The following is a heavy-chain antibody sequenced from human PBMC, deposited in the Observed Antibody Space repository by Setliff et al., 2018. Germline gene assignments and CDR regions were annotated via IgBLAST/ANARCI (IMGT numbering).Heavy chain of an antibody. J-gene: IGHJ6*03. V-gene: IGHV4-4*07. CDR2: TYIGGSA. D-gene: IGHD6-19*01. Sequence: PSETLSLTCTVSGGSISSYYWSWIRQPAGKGLEWIGHTYIGGSANYNPSLKSRVTMSIDTSKNQFSLKPNSVTAADMAVYYCAREQWLDPPGYYYMDVWAKGTTVTVSS. CDR3: AREQWLDPPGYYYMDV. CDR1: GGSISSYY.